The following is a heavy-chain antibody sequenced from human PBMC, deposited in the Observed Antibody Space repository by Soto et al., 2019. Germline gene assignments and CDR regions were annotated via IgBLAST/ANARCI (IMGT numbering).Heavy chain of an antibody. CDR1: GGSFSGDY. V-gene: IGHV4-34*01. Sequence: TLSLTCAVYGGSFSGDYWSWIRQPPGKGLEWIGEINHSGSTNYNPSLKSRVTISVDTSKNQFSLKLSSVTAADTAVYYCARGFWNPYYYGDSARGYFQHWGQGTLVTVSS. CDR3: ARGFWNPYYYGDSARGYFQH. D-gene: IGHD4-17*01. J-gene: IGHJ1*01. CDR2: INHSGST.